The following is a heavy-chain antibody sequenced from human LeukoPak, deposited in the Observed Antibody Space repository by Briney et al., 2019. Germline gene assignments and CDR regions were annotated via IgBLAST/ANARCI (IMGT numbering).Heavy chain of an antibody. CDR3: ARASGPLYPSWFDP. CDR1: GGSISSYY. Sequence: SETLSLTCTVSGGSISSYYWSWIRQPPGKGLEWIGYIYTSGSTNYNPSLKSRVTISVDTSKNQFSLKLSSVTAADTAVYYCARASGPLYPSWFDPWGQGTLVTVSS. CDR2: IYTSGST. V-gene: IGHV4-4*09. J-gene: IGHJ5*02. D-gene: IGHD1-14*01.